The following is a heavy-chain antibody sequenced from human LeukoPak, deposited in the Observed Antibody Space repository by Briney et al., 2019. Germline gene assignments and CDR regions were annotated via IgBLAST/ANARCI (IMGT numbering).Heavy chain of an antibody. V-gene: IGHV1-46*01. CDR1: GYTFTNYY. J-gene: IGHJ3*02. CDR2: INPSGST. D-gene: IGHD6-19*01. CDR3: ARGLGYTSGWYAFDI. Sequence: ASVKVSCKASGYTFTNYYIHWVRQAPGQGLEWMGIINPSGSTSYTQKFQGRVTMTRDTSTSTVYMELSSLRSEDTAVYYCARGLGYTSGWYAFDIWGQGTMVTVSS.